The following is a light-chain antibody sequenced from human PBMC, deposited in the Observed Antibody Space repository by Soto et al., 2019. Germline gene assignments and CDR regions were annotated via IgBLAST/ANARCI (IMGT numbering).Light chain of an antibody. CDR1: QSVTAY. Sequence: DIQVTQSPSSLSASVGYRATISHGASQSVTAYLHWYQQKAGEAPKLLIYAISNLQSGVSSRFSGSGSGTDFSLTINTLQPEDFATYYCQQGYSTPWTFGQGTKV. CDR2: AIS. V-gene: IGKV1-39*01. J-gene: IGKJ1*01. CDR3: QQGYSTPWT.